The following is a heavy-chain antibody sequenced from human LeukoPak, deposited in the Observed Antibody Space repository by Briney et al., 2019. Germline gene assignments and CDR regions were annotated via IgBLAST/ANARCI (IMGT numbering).Heavy chain of an antibody. CDR3: ARKNYDFLSGGPKHFDY. CDR1: GFTFSGYW. J-gene: IGHJ4*02. CDR2: IKQDGSEK. D-gene: IGHD3-3*01. Sequence: GGSPRLSCAASGFTFSGYWMSWVRQAPGKGLEWVANIKQDGSEKYYVDSVKGRFTISRDNAKNSLSLQMNSLRAEDTAVYYCARKNYDFLSGGPKHFDYWGQGTLVTVSS. V-gene: IGHV3-7*01.